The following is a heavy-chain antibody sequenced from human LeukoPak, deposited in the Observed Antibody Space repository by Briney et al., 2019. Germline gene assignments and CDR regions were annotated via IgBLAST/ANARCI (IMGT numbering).Heavy chain of an antibody. CDR1: GYSISSGYY. D-gene: IGHD4-17*01. V-gene: IGHV4-38-2*02. CDR3: ARDRILRPLDY. Sequence: SETLSLTCTVSGYSISSGYYWGWIRQPPGKGLEWIGSIYHSGTTYYNPSLKSRVTISVDTSKNQFSLKLSAVTAADTAVYYCARDRILRPLDYWGQGTLVTVSS. J-gene: IGHJ4*02. CDR2: IYHSGTT.